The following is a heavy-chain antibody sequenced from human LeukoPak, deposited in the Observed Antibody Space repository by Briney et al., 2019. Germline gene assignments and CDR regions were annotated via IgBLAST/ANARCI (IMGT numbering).Heavy chain of an antibody. CDR2: ISAYNGNT. CDR3: ARLSYYDSSGYWGADY. Sequence: ASVKVSCKASGYTFTSYGISWVRHAPGQGLEWMGWISAYNGNTNYAQKLQGRVIMTTDTSTSTAYMELRSLRSDDTAVYYCARLSYYDSSGYWGADYWGQGTLVTVSS. D-gene: IGHD3-22*01. CDR1: GYTFTSYG. V-gene: IGHV1-18*01. J-gene: IGHJ4*02.